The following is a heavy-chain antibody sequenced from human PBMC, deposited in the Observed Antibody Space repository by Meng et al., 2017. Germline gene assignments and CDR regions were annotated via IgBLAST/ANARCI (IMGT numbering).Heavy chain of an antibody. V-gene: IGHV1-46*01. CDR3: ARCRHTAMAKYNWFDP. CDR2: INPSGGST. CDR1: GYTFTSYY. D-gene: IGHD5-18*01. Sequence: QVQLVQSESEVKKPGASVKVSCKASGYTFTSYYMHWVRQAPGQGLEWMGIINPSGGSTSYAQKFQGRVTMTRDTSTSTVYMELSSLRSEDTAVYYCARCRHTAMAKYNWFDPWGQGTLVTVSS. J-gene: IGHJ5*02.